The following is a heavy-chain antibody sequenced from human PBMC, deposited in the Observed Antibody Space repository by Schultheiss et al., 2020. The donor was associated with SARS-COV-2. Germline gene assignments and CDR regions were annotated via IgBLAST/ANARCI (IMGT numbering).Heavy chain of an antibody. D-gene: IGHD1-26*01. J-gene: IGHJ6*03. V-gene: IGHV4-34*01. CDR1: GGSFSGYY. Sequence: SETLSLTCAVYGGSFSGYYWSWIRQPPGKGLEWIGEINHSGSTNYNPSLKSRVTISVDTSKNQFSLKLSSVTAADTAVYYCASRSAVGYYYYMDVWGKGTTVTVSS. CDR3: ASRSAVGYYYYMDV. CDR2: INHSGST.